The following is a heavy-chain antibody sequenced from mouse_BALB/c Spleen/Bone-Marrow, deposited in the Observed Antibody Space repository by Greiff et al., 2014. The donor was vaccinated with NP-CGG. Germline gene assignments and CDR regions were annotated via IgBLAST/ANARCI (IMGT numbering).Heavy chain of an antibody. CDR1: GYSFTSYW. Sequence: EVQGVESGTVLARPGASVKMSCKASGYSFTSYWMHWVKQRPGQGLEWIGAIYPGNSDTSYNRKFKGKGKLTAVTSASTAYMELSSLTNEDSAVYYCTPLLRLAYWGQGTLVTVSA. CDR2: IYPGNSDT. V-gene: IGHV1-5*01. D-gene: IGHD1-2*01. CDR3: TPLLRLAY. J-gene: IGHJ3*01.